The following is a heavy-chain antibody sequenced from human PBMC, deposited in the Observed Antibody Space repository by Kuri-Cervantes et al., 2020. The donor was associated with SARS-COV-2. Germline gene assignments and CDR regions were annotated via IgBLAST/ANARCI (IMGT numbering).Heavy chain of an antibody. D-gene: IGHD3-22*01. Sequence: GESLKISCAASGFTFSSYWMSWVRQAPGKGLEWVANIKQDGSEKYYVDSVKGRFTISRDNAKNSLYLQMNSLRAEDTAVYYCARDPTKVTMIDYYFDYWGQGTLVTVSS. CDR2: IKQDGSEK. CDR1: GFTFSSYW. J-gene: IGHJ4*02. V-gene: IGHV3-7*01. CDR3: ARDPTKVTMIDYYFDY.